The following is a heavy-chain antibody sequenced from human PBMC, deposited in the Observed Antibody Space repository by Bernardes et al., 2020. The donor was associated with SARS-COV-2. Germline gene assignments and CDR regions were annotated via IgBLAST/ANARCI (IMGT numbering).Heavy chain of an antibody. J-gene: IGHJ5*02. D-gene: IGHD3-10*01. CDR2: IYYTGST. CDR3: ASGGSGKYCWFDP. V-gene: IGHV4-39*01. CDR1: RASVSSTSYY. Sequence: SETLSLTCTVSRASVSSTSYYWNWIRQSPGMGLEWIASIYYTGSTYYNPFLKSRVTISVDTSKNQFFLKLTSATAADTTVYCCASGGSGKYCWFDPWGQGTLVTVSS.